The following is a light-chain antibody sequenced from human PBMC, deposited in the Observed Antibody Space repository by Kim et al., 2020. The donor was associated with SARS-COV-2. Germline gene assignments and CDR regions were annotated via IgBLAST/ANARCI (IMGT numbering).Light chain of an antibody. V-gene: IGLV1-44*01. Sequence: ELTQPPSASGTPGQRVTISCSGSSSNIGSNAVNWYQQLPGTAPKLLIFRNNQRPSGVPDRFSGSKSGTSASLAISGLQSEDEADYYCAAWVDTLNGPVFGGGTQLTVL. CDR1: SSNIGSNA. CDR3: AAWVDTLNGPV. J-gene: IGLJ3*02. CDR2: RNN.